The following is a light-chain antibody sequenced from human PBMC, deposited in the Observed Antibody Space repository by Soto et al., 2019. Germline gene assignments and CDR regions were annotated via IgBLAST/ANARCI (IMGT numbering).Light chain of an antibody. CDR3: SSHTSSSTSYV. CDR1: SSDVGVYNY. CDR2: DVS. V-gene: IGLV2-14*01. J-gene: IGLJ1*01. Sequence: HCTLTQPSSGSVSPLQSITISCSGTSSDVGVYNYVSWYQQHPGKAPKLMIYDVSNRPSGVSNRFSGSKSANTASLTISGLQAEDEADYYCSSHTSSSTSYVFGTGTKV.